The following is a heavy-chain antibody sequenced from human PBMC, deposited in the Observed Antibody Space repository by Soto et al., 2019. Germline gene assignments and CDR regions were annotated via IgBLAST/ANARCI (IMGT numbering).Heavy chain of an antibody. Sequence: GGSLRLSCAACGFTFSSYSMNWVRQAPGKGLEWVSSISSSSYIYYADSVKGRFTISRDNAKNSLYLQMNSLRAEDTAVYYCASDRAGYSSSWYFAFDIWGQGTMVTVSS. V-gene: IGHV3-21*01. J-gene: IGHJ3*02. CDR1: GFTFSSYS. D-gene: IGHD6-13*01. CDR3: ASDRAGYSSSWYFAFDI. CDR2: ISSSSYI.